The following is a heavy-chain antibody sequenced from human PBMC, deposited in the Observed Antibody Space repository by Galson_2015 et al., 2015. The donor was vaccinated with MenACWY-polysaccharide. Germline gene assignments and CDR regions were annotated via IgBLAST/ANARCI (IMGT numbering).Heavy chain of an antibody. CDR2: ISWNSGSI. D-gene: IGHD6-19*01. J-gene: IGHJ6*02. V-gene: IGHV3-9*01. Sequence: SLRLSCAASGFTFDDYAMHWVRQAPGKGLEWVSGISWNSGSIGYADSVKGRFTISRDNAKNSLYLQMNSLRAEDTALYYCAKGPGAVAGMHPMDVWGQGTTVTVSS. CDR1: GFTFDDYA. CDR3: AKGPGAVAGMHPMDV.